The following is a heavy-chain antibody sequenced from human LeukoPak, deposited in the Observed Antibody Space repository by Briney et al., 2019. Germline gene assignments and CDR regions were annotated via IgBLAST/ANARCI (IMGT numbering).Heavy chain of an antibody. Sequence: PGGSLRLSCAASGFTFDDYGMSWVRQAPGKGLEWVSSISSSSYIYYADSVKGRFTISRDNAKNSLYLQMNSLRAEDTAVYYCARGSPLQLERPYSNAFDIWGQGTMVTVSS. J-gene: IGHJ3*02. CDR2: ISSSSYI. CDR1: GFTFDDYG. D-gene: IGHD1-1*01. V-gene: IGHV3-69-1*01. CDR3: ARGSPLQLERPYSNAFDI.